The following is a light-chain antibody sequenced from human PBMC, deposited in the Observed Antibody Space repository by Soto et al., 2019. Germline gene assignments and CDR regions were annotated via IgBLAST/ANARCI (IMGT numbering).Light chain of an antibody. V-gene: IGKV3-15*01. J-gene: IGKJ1*01. Sequence: IVFTQSPGTLSLAPGERVTLSCRASQTIYSNVAWYQQRPGQSPRLLIYHASSRATGIPARFSGSGSGTEFTLTINSLQSEDFAVYYCQQYQNLWTFGQGTKVDIK. CDR1: QTIYSN. CDR2: HAS. CDR3: QQYQNLWT.